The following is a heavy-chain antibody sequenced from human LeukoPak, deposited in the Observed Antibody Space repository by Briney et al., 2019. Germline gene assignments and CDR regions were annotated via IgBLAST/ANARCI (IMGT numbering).Heavy chain of an antibody. Sequence: PSETLSLTCAVYGGSFSGYYWSWIRQPPGKGLEWIGEINHSGSTNYNPSLKSRVTISVDTSKNQFSLKLSSVTAADTAVYYCASTGTYGDYPIDYWDQGTLVTVSS. D-gene: IGHD4-17*01. J-gene: IGHJ4*02. CDR1: GGSFSGYY. CDR3: ASTGTYGDYPIDY. CDR2: INHSGST. V-gene: IGHV4-34*01.